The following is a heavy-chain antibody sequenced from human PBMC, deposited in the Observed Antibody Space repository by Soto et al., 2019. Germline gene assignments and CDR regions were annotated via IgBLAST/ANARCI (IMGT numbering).Heavy chain of an antibody. CDR1: GFTFSNYA. D-gene: IGHD4-17*01. CDR2: ISGSGDST. Sequence: EVQLLDSGGGLVQPGGSLRLSCVASGFTFSNYAMNWVRQAPGKGLEWVSIISGSGDSTNYADSVRGRFTISRDNSKNTRYLQMNSLRAEDTAIYYCAKVTLRPYYFDYWCQGTLGTVSS. V-gene: IGHV3-23*01. CDR3: AKVTLRPYYFDY. J-gene: IGHJ4*02.